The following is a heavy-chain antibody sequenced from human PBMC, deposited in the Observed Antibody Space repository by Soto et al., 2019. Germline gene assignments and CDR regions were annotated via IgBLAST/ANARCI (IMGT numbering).Heavy chain of an antibody. J-gene: IGHJ6*02. CDR1: GFSLSTSGVG. Sequence: QITLKECGPTLVKPTQPLTLTCTFSGFSLSTSGVGVGWIRQPSGKALERLALIYRDDDKRYNPLLKTRITITKDSSKNHVVLTITTIDPVDTATYFFAHVPGLFVDKATIREWPPGMDVWGQVTTVTVS. V-gene: IGHV2-5*02. CDR3: AHVPGLFVDKATIREWPPGMDV. D-gene: IGHD5-18*01. CDR2: IYRDDDK.